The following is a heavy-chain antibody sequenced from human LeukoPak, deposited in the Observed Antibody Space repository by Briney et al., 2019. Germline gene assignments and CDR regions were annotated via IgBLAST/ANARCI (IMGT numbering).Heavy chain of an antibody. Sequence: AAPVKVSCKASGYTFTSHDINWVRQATGQGLEWMGWMSPNSGDTGYAQKFQGRITMTSDSSISTAYMELSSLRSEDTAIYYCVRTPPNWGFDYWGQGTLVTVSS. CDR2: MSPNSGDT. CDR3: VRTPPNWGFDY. J-gene: IGHJ4*02. CDR1: GYTFTSHD. D-gene: IGHD7-27*01. V-gene: IGHV1-8*01.